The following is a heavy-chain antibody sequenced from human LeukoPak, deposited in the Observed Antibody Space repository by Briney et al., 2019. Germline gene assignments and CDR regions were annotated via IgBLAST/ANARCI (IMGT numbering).Heavy chain of an antibody. J-gene: IGHJ2*01. CDR2: ISSSSSTI. Sequence: GGSLRLSCAASGFTFSSYSMNWVRQAPGKGLEWVSYISSSSSTIYYADSVKGRFTISRDNAKNSLYLQMNSLRAEDTAVYYCARDRKAQYYDILTGYYRYWYFDLWGRGTLVTVSS. CDR1: GFTFSSYS. D-gene: IGHD3-9*01. CDR3: ARDRKAQYYDILTGYYRYWYFDL. V-gene: IGHV3-48*01.